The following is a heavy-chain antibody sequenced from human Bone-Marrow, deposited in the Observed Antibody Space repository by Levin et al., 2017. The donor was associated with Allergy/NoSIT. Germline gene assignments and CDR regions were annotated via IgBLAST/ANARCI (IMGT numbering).Heavy chain of an antibody. CDR3: AKDFLAFGELFEYNYGMDV. V-gene: IGHV3-30*18. CDR1: EFTFSSFD. D-gene: IGHD3-10*01. Sequence: QSGGSLRLSCVGSEFTFSSFDMYWVRQAPGKGLECVAAISYDGTNEYHSEAVKGRFSISRDNSKNTVDLQMNSLRPDDTAVYFCAKDFLAFGELFEYNYGMDVWGQGTTVIVSS. CDR2: ISYDGTNE. J-gene: IGHJ6*02.